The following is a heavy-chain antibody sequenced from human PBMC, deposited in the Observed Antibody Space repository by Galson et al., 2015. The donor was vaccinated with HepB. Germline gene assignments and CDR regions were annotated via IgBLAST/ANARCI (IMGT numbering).Heavy chain of an antibody. CDR1: GFTFSSYA. J-gene: IGHJ6*02. V-gene: IGHV3-23*01. Sequence: SLRLSCAASGFTFSSYAMSWVRQAPGKGLEWVSAISGSGGSTYYADSVKGRFTISRDNSKNTLYLQMNSLRAEDTAVYYCAKDQGIGIAGDDYGMDVWGQGTTVTVSS. CDR2: ISGSGGST. CDR3: AKDQGIGIAGDDYGMDV. D-gene: IGHD6-13*01.